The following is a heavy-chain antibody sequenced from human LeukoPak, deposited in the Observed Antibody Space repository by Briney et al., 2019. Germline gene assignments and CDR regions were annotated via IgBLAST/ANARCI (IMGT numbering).Heavy chain of an antibody. Sequence: GGSLRLSCAVSGFTVSGNYMSWVRQAPGKGLEWVSLIYSGGTTYYADSVKGRFTISRDNAKNSLYLQMNSLRAEDTALYYCAKDPRYYYDSSGYSSDYWGQGTLVTVSS. CDR3: AKDPRYYYDSSGYSSDY. J-gene: IGHJ4*02. D-gene: IGHD3-22*01. CDR1: GFTVSGNY. V-gene: IGHV3-53*05. CDR2: IYSGGTT.